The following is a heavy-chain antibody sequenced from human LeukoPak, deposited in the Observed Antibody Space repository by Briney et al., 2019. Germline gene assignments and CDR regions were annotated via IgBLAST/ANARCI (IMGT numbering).Heavy chain of an antibody. D-gene: IGHD3-3*01. V-gene: IGHV1-2*06. Sequence: ASVKVSCKASGYTFTGYYMHWVRQAPGQGLEWMGRINPNSGGTNYAQKFQGRVTMTWDTSISTAYMELSRLRSDDTAVYYCARGPRRFLEWFGDYWGQGTLVTVSS. J-gene: IGHJ4*02. CDR3: ARGPRRFLEWFGDY. CDR2: INPNSGGT. CDR1: GYTFTGYY.